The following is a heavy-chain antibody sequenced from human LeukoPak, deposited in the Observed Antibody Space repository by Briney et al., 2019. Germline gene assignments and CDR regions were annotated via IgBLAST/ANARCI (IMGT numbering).Heavy chain of an antibody. D-gene: IGHD3-10*01. CDR1: GFTFISTS. V-gene: IGHV3-23*01. CDR3: AKSGS. J-gene: IGHJ3*01. Sequence: TGGSLRLSCAASGFTFISTSMHWVRQAPGKGLEWVSTFSGHGGGTYYADSVKGRFTISRDNSKNTLYLQMNSLRAEDTAVYYCAKSGSWGQGTMVTVSS. CDR2: FSGHGGGT.